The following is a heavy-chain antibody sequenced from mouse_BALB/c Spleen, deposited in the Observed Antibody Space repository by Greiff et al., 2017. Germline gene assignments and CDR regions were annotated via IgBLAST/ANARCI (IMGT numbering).Heavy chain of an antibody. V-gene: IGHV5-6-5*01. D-gene: IGHD1-1*01. CDR2: ISSGGST. CDR3: ASDITTVVAHYAMDY. CDR1: GFTFSSYA. Sequence: EVKLVESGGGLVKPGGSLKLSCAASGFTFSSYAMSWVRQTPEKRLEWVASISSGGSTYYPDSVKGRFTISRDNARNILYLQMSSLRSEDTAMYYCASDITTVVAHYAMDYWGQGTSVTVSS. J-gene: IGHJ4*01.